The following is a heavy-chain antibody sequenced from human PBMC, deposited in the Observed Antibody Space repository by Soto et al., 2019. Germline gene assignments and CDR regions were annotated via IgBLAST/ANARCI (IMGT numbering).Heavy chain of an antibody. CDR3: DSAWYGDQYYYGMGV. J-gene: IGHJ6*02. V-gene: IGHV2-5*02. D-gene: IGHD6-13*01. Sequence: GPTLVNPTHTLSLTCTFSGFSLSTSGVGVGWMRQPPGKALEWLALIYWDDDKRYSPSLKTRLTITKDTSKTQVVLKMTKMDPVDTATYYCDSAWYGDQYYYGMGVWGQGTTVTVSS. CDR1: GFSLSTSGVG. CDR2: IYWDDDK.